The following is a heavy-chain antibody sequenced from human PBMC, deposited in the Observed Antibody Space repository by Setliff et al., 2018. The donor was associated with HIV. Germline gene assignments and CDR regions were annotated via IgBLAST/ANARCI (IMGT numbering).Heavy chain of an antibody. V-gene: IGHV4-59*08. D-gene: IGHD3-10*01. CDR1: NGSISRHY. CDR3: ARHRVITGSFDS. Sequence: PSETLSLTCIVSNGSISRHYWSWIRQPPGKGLEWIGYIFSSGSTNYSPSLKSRVTMSVDTSKNQFSLKVNSVTAADTAVFFCARHRVITGSFDSWGQGTLVTVSS. J-gene: IGHJ4*02. CDR2: IFSSGST.